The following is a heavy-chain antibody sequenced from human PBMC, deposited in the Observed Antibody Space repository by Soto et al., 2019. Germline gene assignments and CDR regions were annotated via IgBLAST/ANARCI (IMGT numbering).Heavy chain of an antibody. CDR3: AHALEMATGYNWFDP. Sequence: QITLKESGPTLVKPTQTLTLTCTFSGFSLSTSGVGVGWIRQPPGKALEWLALIYWDDDKRYSPSLKSRLTISKETSKNQVVLTMTNMDPLDPATYYCAHALEMATGYNWFDPWGQGTLVPVSS. V-gene: IGHV2-5*02. D-gene: IGHD5-12*01. CDR2: IYWDDDK. CDR1: GFSLSTSGVG. J-gene: IGHJ5*02.